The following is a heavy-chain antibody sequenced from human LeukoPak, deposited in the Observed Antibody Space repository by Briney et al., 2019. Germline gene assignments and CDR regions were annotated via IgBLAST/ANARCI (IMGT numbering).Heavy chain of an antibody. CDR3: ARGRYCTDGSCYFDY. Sequence: SETLSLTCTVSRGSISTFYWSWIRQPAGKGLEWIGHIYTSGTTNYNPSLKSRVTMSIDTSKNQFSLKLSSVTAADTAVYYCARGRYCTDGSCYFDYWGQGTLVTVSS. J-gene: IGHJ4*02. CDR1: RGSISTFY. CDR2: IYTSGTT. V-gene: IGHV4-4*07. D-gene: IGHD2-15*01.